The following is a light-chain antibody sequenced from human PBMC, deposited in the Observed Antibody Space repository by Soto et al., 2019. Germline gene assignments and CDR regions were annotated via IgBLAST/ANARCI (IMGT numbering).Light chain of an antibody. Sequence: QSALTQPASVSGSPGQSITISCTGTSSDVGGYNYVSWYQQHPGKAPKLMIYEVSNRPSGVSNRFSGSKSGNTASLTISGLQAEDEADCYCSSYTSSSTLPYVFGTGTKLTVL. V-gene: IGLV2-14*01. CDR2: EVS. J-gene: IGLJ1*01. CDR3: SSYTSSSTLPYV. CDR1: SSDVGGYNY.